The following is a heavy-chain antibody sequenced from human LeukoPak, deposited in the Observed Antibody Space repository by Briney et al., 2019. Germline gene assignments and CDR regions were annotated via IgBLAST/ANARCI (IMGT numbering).Heavy chain of an antibody. D-gene: IGHD6-19*01. J-gene: IGHJ4*02. V-gene: IGHV1-2*02. CDR3: AREYNSGLIEVDY. CDR2: VNPNSGGT. CDR1: GYIFTGYY. Sequence: ASVTVSCKASGYIFTGYYIHWVRQAPGQGLEWMGWVNPNSGGTNYAQKFQGRVTMTRDTSISTAYMQLSRLRSDDTAVYHCAREYNSGLIEVDYWGQGTLVTVSS.